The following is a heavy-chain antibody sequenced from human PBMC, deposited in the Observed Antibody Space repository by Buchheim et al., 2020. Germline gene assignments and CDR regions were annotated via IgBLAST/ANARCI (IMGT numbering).Heavy chain of an antibody. Sequence: EVQLVQSGAEVKKPGESLRISCKASGYSFINYWIIRVRQMPGKGLEWMGRIDPSDSYTSYSPSFQGHVTISTDKSISTSYLQWNSLKASDTAVYYCARHVRGYSYSPNSDYWGQGTL. V-gene: IGHV5-10-1*01. CDR3: ARHVRGYSYSPNSDY. CDR2: IDPSDSYT. D-gene: IGHD5-18*01. CDR1: GYSFINYW. J-gene: IGHJ4*02.